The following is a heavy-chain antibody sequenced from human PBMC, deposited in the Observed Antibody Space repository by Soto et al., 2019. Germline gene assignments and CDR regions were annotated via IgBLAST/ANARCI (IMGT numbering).Heavy chain of an antibody. V-gene: IGHV3-23*01. CDR3: AKNQERELPRVIDF. J-gene: IGHJ4*02. CDR1: GLTFSNYA. CDR2: MSGSSSTT. Sequence: GGSLRLSCATSGLTFSNYAMSWFRQALGGGLEWVSSMSGSSSTTYYADSVRGRFTISRDRSKNTLYLQMSSPRAEDTALYYCAKNQERELPRVIDFWGQGTLVTVSS. D-gene: IGHD1-7*01.